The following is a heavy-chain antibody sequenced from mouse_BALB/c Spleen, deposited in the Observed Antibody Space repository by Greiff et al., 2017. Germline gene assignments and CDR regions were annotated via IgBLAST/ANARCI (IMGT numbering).Heavy chain of an antibody. D-gene: IGHD2-2*01. CDR1: GYTFTSYV. CDR3: AREGGYGGFDY. CDR2: INPYNDGT. V-gene: IGHV1-14*01. Sequence: VQLKESGPELVKPGASVKMSCKASGYTFTSYVMHWVKQKPGQGLEWIGYINPYNDGTKYNEKFKGKATLTSDKSSSTAYMELSSLTSEDSAVYYCAREGGYGGFDYWGQGTTLTVSS. J-gene: IGHJ2*01.